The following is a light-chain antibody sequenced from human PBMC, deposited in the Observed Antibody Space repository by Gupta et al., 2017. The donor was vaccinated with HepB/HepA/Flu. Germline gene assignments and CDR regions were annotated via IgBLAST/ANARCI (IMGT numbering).Light chain of an antibody. CDR3: VQALQTPFT. J-gene: IGKJ3*01. Sequence: DIVLTQSPLSLPVTPGEPASISCRSSQSLLYSNGYHYLDWYLQKPGQSPQILIYLGSHRAPGVPDRFSVSRSGTDFTLTISRVEAEDVGIYYCVQALQTPFTFGHGTSVDIK. CDR2: LGS. V-gene: IGKV2-28*01. CDR1: QSLLYSNGYHY.